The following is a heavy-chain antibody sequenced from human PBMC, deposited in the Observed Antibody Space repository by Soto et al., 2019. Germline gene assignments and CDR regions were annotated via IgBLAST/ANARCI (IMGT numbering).Heavy chain of an antibody. CDR1: GGSFSGYY. Sequence: SETLSLTCAVYGGSFSGYYWSWIRQPPGKGLEWIGEINHSGSTNYNPSLKSRVTISVDTSKNQFSLKLSSVTAADTAVYYCARISAGDLPGIAVADAFDIWGQGTMVTVSS. V-gene: IGHV4-34*01. J-gene: IGHJ3*02. CDR2: INHSGST. D-gene: IGHD6-19*01. CDR3: ARISAGDLPGIAVADAFDI.